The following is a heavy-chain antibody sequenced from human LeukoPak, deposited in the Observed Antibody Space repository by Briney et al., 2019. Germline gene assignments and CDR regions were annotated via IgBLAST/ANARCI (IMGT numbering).Heavy chain of an antibody. D-gene: IGHD2-2*01. Sequence: SVKVSCKASVGTFSSYTISWVRQAPGQGLEWMGRIIPILGIANYAQKFQGRVTITADKSTSTAYMELSSLRSEDTAVYYCARGYCSSTSCYYGYYYMDVWGKGTTVTVSS. V-gene: IGHV1-69*02. CDR3: ARGYCSSTSCYYGYYYMDV. CDR1: VGTFSSYT. J-gene: IGHJ6*03. CDR2: IIPILGIA.